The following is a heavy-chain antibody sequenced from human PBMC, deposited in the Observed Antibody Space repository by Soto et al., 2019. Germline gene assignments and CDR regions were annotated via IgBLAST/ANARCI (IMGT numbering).Heavy chain of an antibody. CDR3: ARVQGPHDAFDI. CDR2: IYYGGGT. Sequence: QLQLQESGPGLVKPSETLSLTCTVSGGSISSSSYYWGWIRQPPGKGLEWIGSIYYGGGTYYNPSLKSRVTISVDTSKIQFSLKLSSVTAADMAVYYCARVQGPHDAFDIWGQGTVVTVSS. V-gene: IGHV4-39*01. J-gene: IGHJ3*02. CDR1: GGSISSSSYY.